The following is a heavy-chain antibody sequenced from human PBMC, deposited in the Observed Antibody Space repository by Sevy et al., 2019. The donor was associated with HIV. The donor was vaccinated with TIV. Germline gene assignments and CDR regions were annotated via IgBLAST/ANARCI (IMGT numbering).Heavy chain of an antibody. J-gene: IGHJ4*02. CDR1: GGSISSYY. CDR2: IYYSGST. Sequence: SETLSLTCTVSGGSISSYYWSWIRQTPGKGLEWIGYIYYSGSTNYNPSLKSRVTISVDTSKNQFSLKLSSVTAADTAVYYCARETAKYYYGSGSYYNVFDYWGQGTLVTVSS. CDR3: ARETAKYYYGSGSYYNVFDY. V-gene: IGHV4-59*01. D-gene: IGHD3-10*01.